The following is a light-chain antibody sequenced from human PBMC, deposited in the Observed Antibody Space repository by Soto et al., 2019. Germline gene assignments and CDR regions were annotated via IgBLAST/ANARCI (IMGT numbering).Light chain of an antibody. CDR1: SSDIGGYNY. J-gene: IGLJ2*01. CDR3: SSYTSNYTVI. V-gene: IGLV2-14*01. CDR2: EVT. Sequence: QSALTQPASVSGSPGQSITISCTGTSSDIGGYNYVSWYQQHPGKAPQLMIYEVTNRPSGVSNRFSGSKSGNTASLTISGLQAEDEADYYCSSYTSNYTVIFGGGTKVTVL.